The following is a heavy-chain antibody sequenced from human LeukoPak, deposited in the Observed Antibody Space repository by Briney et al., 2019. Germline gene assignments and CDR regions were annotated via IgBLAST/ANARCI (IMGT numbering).Heavy chain of an antibody. CDR3: ARVRGYCSGGSWRGGFDY. CDR2: INPSGGST. V-gene: IGHV1-46*01. CDR1: GYTFTSYY. Sequence: ASVKVSCKASGYTFTSYYMHCVRHAPGQGLEWMGIINPSGGSTSYAQKFQGRVTMTRDTSTSTVYMELSSLRSEDTAVYYCARVRGYCSGGSWRGGFDYWGQGTLVTVSS. D-gene: IGHD2-15*01. J-gene: IGHJ4*02.